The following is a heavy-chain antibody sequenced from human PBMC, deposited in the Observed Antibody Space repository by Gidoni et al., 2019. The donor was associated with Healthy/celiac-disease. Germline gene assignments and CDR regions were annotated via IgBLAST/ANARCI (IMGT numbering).Heavy chain of an antibody. D-gene: IGHD3-9*01. V-gene: IGHV4-34*01. CDR3: ARVLRYSRQGQLNWFDP. CDR1: GGSFRGYY. J-gene: IGHJ5*02. Sequence: QVQLQQWGAGLLKPSETLSLTCAVYGGSFRGYYWSWIRQPPGKGLEWIGEINHSGSTNYNPSLKSRVTISVDTSKNQFSLKLSSVTAADTAVYYCARVLRYSRQGQLNWFDPWGQGTLVTVFS. CDR2: INHSGST.